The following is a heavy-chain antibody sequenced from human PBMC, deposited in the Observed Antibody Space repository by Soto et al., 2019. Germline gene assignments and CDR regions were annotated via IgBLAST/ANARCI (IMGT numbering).Heavy chain of an antibody. D-gene: IGHD3-22*01. V-gene: IGHV1-69*13. Sequence: SVKLSCKASGGTFSSYAISWVRQSPGQGLEWMGGIIPIFGTANYAQKFQCRVTITADESTSTAYMELSSLRSEDTAVYYCASRNYYDSSGPTTDTEYFQHWGQGTMVTVSS. J-gene: IGHJ1*01. CDR2: IIPIFGTA. CDR3: ASRNYYDSSGPTTDTEYFQH. CDR1: GGTFSSYA.